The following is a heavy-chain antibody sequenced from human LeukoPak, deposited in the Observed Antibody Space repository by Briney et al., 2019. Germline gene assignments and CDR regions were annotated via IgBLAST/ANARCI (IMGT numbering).Heavy chain of an antibody. CDR3: AGSKVDTVYYYYMDV. CDR2: IIPIFGTA. V-gene: IGHV1-69*05. Sequence: SVKVSCKASGGTFSSYAISWVRQAPGQGLEWMGGIIPIFGTANYAQKFQGRVTITTDESTSTACMELSSLRSEDTAVYYCAGSKVDTVYYYYMDVWGKGTTVTVSS. J-gene: IGHJ6*03. D-gene: IGHD5-18*01. CDR1: GGTFSSYA.